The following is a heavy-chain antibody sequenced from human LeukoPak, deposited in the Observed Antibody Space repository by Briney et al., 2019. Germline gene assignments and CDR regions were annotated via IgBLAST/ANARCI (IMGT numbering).Heavy chain of an antibody. Sequence: GGSLRLSCAAPGFAFSSYAMSWVRQPPGKGLEWVSVISRRDDYTYYADSVKGRFTISRDNSKNTLYLQMNTLRAEDTAVYYCANDYRSGSFHDFWGQGTLVTASS. J-gene: IGHJ4*02. V-gene: IGHV3-23*01. CDR2: ISRRDDYT. CDR1: GFAFSSYA. CDR3: ANDYRSGSFHDF. D-gene: IGHD3-10*01.